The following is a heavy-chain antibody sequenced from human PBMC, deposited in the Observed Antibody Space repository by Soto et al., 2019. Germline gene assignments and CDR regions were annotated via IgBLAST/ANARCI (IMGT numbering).Heavy chain of an antibody. J-gene: IGHJ6*03. CDR3: ARYGVVVVAATYYYYYMDV. V-gene: IGHV1-8*01. D-gene: IGHD2-15*01. CDR2: MNPNSGNT. CDR1: GYTFTSYD. Sequence: ASVKVSCKASGYTFTSYDINWVRQATGQGLEWMGWMNPNSGNTGYAQKFQGRVTMTRNTSISTAYMELSSLRSEDTAVYYCARYGVVVVAATYYYYYMDVWGKGTTVTVS.